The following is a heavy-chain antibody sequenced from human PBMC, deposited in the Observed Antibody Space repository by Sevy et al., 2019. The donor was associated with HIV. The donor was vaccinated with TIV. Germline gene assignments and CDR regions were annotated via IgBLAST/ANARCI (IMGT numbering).Heavy chain of an antibody. Sequence: ASVKVSCKASGYTFTSYGISWVRQAPGQGLEWMGWISAYNGNTNYAQKLQGRVTMTTDTSTSTAYMELRGLRSDDTAVYYCAGSGGKPIHSGYFDYWGQGTLVTVSS. CDR1: GYTFTSYG. V-gene: IGHV1-18*01. J-gene: IGHJ4*02. CDR2: ISAYNGNT. D-gene: IGHD2-15*01. CDR3: AGSGGKPIHSGYFDY.